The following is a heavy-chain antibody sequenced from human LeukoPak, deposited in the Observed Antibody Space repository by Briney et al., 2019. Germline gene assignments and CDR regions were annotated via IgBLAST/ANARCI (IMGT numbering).Heavy chain of an antibody. CDR2: IWYDGRNK. J-gene: IGHJ4*02. CDR3: AKGESKDYLNYFDYLNYFDH. D-gene: IGHD2/OR15-2a*01. Sequence: GRSLRLSCAASGFTFTSYGMHWVRQAPGKGLEWVAVIWYDGRNKYYVDSVKGRFTISRDNSKNTVYLQMNSLRAEDTAVYYCAKGESKDYLNYFDYLNYFDHWGQGALVTVSS. V-gene: IGHV3-33*06. CDR1: GFTFTSYG.